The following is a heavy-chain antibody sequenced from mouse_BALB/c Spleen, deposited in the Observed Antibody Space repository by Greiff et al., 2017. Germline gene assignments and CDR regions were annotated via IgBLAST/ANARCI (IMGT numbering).Heavy chain of an antibody. CDR1: GFTFNTYA. J-gene: IGHJ4*01. CDR3: VRQIYYENDGAGGY. CDR2: IRSKSNNYAT. Sequence: VKVVESGGGLVQPKGSLKLSCAASGFTFNTYAMNWVRQAPGKGLDWVARIRSKSNNYATYYADSVKDRFTISRDDSQSMLYLQMNNLKTEDTAMYYCVRQIYYENDGAGGYWGQGTTVTVSA. D-gene: IGHD2-4*01. V-gene: IGHV10-1*02.